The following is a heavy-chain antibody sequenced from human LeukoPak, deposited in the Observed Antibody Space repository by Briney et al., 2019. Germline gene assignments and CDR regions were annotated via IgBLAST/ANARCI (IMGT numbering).Heavy chain of an antibody. CDR2: ISSSSNYI. V-gene: IGHV3-21*01. D-gene: IGHD5-12*01. J-gene: IGHJ4*02. Sequence: GGSLRLSCAASGFTFSSYSMNWVRQAPGKGLEWVSSISSSSNYIYYADSVKGRFTVSRDNAKNSLYLQMNSLRAEDTAVYYCARDPLTVATTFFDYWGQGTLVTVSS. CDR3: ARDPLTVATTFFDY. CDR1: GFTFSSYS.